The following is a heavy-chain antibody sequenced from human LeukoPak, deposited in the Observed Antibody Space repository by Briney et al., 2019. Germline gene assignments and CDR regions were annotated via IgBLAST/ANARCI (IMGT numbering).Heavy chain of an antibody. Sequence: GGSLRLSCAASGFTFRSYWMSWVRQAPGKGLEWVANIKQDGSAMYYVDSVKGRFTISRDNTKNSLSLQMNSLRAEDTAVYYCARTRFDYWGQGTLVTVSS. J-gene: IGHJ4*02. V-gene: IGHV3-7*04. CDR1: GFTFRSYW. CDR2: IKQDGSAM. CDR3: ARTRFDY. D-gene: IGHD3-10*01.